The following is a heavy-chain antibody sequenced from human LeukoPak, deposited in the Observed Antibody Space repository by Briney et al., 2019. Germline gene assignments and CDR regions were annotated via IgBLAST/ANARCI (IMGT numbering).Heavy chain of an antibody. CDR3: ARGQRSTLFGVAVED. CDR2: MNPDSGDT. CDR1: GYTFTTYD. J-gene: IGHJ4*02. D-gene: IGHD3-3*01. V-gene: IGHV1-8*01. Sequence: ASVKVSCKASGYTFTTYDINWVRQATGQGLEWMGWMNPDSGDTGYAQKFQGRVTMTRKTSISTAYLELSSLTSDDTAVYYCARGQRSTLFGVAVEDWGQGSLVTVSS.